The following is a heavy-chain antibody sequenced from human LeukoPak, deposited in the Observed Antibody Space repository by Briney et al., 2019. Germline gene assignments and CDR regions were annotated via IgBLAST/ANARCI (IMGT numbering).Heavy chain of an antibody. CDR1: GYTFTSYY. J-gene: IGHJ5*02. CDR2: INPSGGST. D-gene: IGHD6-19*01. Sequence: GASAKVSCKASGYTFTSYYMHWVRQAPGQGLEWMGIINPSGGSTSYAQKFQGRVTMTRDVSTSTVYMELSSLRSEDTAVYYCARVSSSGWYRFDPWGQGTLVTVSS. CDR3: ARVSSSGWYRFDP. V-gene: IGHV1-46*01.